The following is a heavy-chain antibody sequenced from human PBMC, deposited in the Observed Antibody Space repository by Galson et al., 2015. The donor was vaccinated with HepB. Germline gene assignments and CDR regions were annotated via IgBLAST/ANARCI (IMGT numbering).Heavy chain of an antibody. CDR3: ARGGGLMGDLDF. V-gene: IGHV1-46*01. CDR1: GYTITSYY. J-gene: IGHJ4*02. Sequence: SVKVSCKASGYTITSYYMHWVRQAPEQGLEWVGIISPSGGSTRYAQKFQGRVAMTSDTSTSTVYMEMRSLRSEDTAVYYCARGGGLMGDLDFWGQGTLVTVSS. CDR2: ISPSGGST. D-gene: IGHD2-8*01.